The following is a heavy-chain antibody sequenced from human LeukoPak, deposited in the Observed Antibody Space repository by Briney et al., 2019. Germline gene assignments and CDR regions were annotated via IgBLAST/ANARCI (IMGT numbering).Heavy chain of an antibody. Sequence: GGSLRLSCAASGFTFSSYAMHWVRQAPGKGLEWVAVISYDGSNKYYADSVKGRFTISRDNSKNTLYLQMNSLRAEDTAVYYCARRDYNNWFDPWGQGTLVTVSS. J-gene: IGHJ5*02. CDR3: ARRDYNNWFDP. D-gene: IGHD4-11*01. V-gene: IGHV3-30*04. CDR1: GFTFSSYA. CDR2: ISYDGSNK.